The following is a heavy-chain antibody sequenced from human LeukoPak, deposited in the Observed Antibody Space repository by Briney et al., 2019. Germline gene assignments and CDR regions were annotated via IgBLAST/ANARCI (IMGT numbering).Heavy chain of an antibody. D-gene: IGHD3-10*01. CDR3: AREYGSGSLD. Sequence: GGSLRLSCAASGFTFDDYGMSWVRQAPGKGLVWVSRINSDGSSTSYADSVKGRFTISRDNAKNTLYLQMNSLRAEDTAVYYCAREYGSGSLDWGQGTLVTVSS. J-gene: IGHJ4*02. CDR2: INSDGSST. V-gene: IGHV3-74*01. CDR1: GFTFDDYG.